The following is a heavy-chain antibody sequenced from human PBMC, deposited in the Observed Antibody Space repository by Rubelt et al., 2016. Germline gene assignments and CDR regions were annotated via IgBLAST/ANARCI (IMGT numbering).Heavy chain of an antibody. V-gene: IGHV4-34*01. Sequence: QVLLQQWGAGLLKPSETLSLTCAVYGDSLSGFSWTWIRQSPGKGLEWIGEINHSGSTNYNPSLKNRVTISVDTSKNQFSLSLSFGTAADTALYYCARGDVWSGYYGRYGMDVWAQGTLVTVSS. D-gene: IGHD3-3*01. CDR3: ARGDVWSGYYGRYGMDV. J-gene: IGHJ6*02. CDR1: GDSLSGFS. CDR2: INHSGST.